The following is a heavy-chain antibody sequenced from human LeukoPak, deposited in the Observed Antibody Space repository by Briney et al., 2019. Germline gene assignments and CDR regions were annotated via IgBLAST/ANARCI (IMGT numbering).Heavy chain of an antibody. D-gene: IGHD6-6*01. Sequence: GASVKVSCKASGYTFTGYYMHWVRQAPGQGLEWMGWINPNSGGTNYAQKFQGRDTMTRDTSISTAYMELSRLRSDDTAVYYCARELRYDSSSSVGGYYYYMDVWGKGTTVTVSS. CDR2: INPNSGGT. CDR1: GYTFTGYY. V-gene: IGHV1-2*02. CDR3: ARELRYDSSSSVGGYYYYMDV. J-gene: IGHJ6*03.